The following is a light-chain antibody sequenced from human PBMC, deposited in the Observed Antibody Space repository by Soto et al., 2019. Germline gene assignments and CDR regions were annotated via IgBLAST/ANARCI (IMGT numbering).Light chain of an antibody. V-gene: IGKV3-11*01. CDR2: EVS. J-gene: IGKJ4*01. CDR3: QQHINWPLT. Sequence: EIGMTQSPATLSVSPVERATLSCMASQSINVNLAWYQQKPGQAPRLLIYEVSNRATGIPARFSGSGSGADFTLTISSLEPGDFALYYCQQHINWPLTFGGGTKVDIK. CDR1: QSINVN.